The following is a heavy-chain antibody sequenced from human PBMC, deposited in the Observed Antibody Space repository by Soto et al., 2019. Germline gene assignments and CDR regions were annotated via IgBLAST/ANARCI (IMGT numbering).Heavy chain of an antibody. CDR1: GGSISSGGYS. J-gene: IGHJ4*02. CDR3: ARVGAAAARRGVYFDY. D-gene: IGHD6-13*01. V-gene: IGHV4-30-2*01. CDR2: IYHSGST. Sequence: QLQLQESGSGLVKPSQTLSLTCAVSGGSISSGGYSWSWIRQPPGKGLEWIGYIYHSGSTYYNPSLKSRVTISVDRSKNQFSLKLSSVTAADTAVYYCARVGAAAARRGVYFDYWGQGTLVTVSS.